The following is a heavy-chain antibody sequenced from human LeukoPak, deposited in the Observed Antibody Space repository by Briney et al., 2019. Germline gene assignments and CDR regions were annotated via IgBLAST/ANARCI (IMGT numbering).Heavy chain of an antibody. V-gene: IGHV1-24*01. CDR2: IDPESGER. J-gene: IGHJ5*02. CDR3: ADFGVVTNWFDP. D-gene: IGHD3-3*01. Sequence: GASVKVSCKVSGYTFTEMSIHWVRQTPGKGLEWLGGIDPESGERVYAQNFRGRVTMSEDTSTDTAYTEVSSLRSEDTAIYYCADFGVVTNWFDPWGQGTLVTVSS. CDR1: GYTFTEMS.